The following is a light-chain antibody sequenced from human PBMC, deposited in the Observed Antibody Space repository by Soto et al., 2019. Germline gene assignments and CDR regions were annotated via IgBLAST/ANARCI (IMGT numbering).Light chain of an antibody. CDR1: QTVSSW. J-gene: IGKJ1*01. V-gene: IGKV1-5*01. CDR2: DAS. Sequence: DIQMTQSPSTLSASIGDRVTIACRASQTVSSWLAWYQQKPGKAPKLLIFDASSLHIGVPSRFSGSGSGTEFTLTISSLQPDDFATYFCQQYDTYSPTFGQGTKVDIK. CDR3: QQYDTYSPT.